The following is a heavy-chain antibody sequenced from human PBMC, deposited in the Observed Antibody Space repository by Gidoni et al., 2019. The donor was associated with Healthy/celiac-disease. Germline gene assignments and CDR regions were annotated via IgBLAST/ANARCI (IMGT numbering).Heavy chain of an antibody. D-gene: IGHD3-10*01. CDR2: IYYSGST. CDR3: ARGGTYYYGSGSRNYYYYGMDV. J-gene: IGHJ6*02. Sequence: QLQLQESGPGLVKPSETLSLTCTVSGGPISSSSYYWGWIRQPPGKGLEWIGSIYYSGSTYYNPSLKSRVTISVDTSKNQFSLKLSSVTAADTAVYYCARGGTYYYGSGSRNYYYYGMDVWGQGTTVTVSS. CDR1: GGPISSSSYY. V-gene: IGHV4-39*07.